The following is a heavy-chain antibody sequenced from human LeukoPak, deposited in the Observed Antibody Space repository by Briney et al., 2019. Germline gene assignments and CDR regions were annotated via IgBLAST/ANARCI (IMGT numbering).Heavy chain of an antibody. CDR3: AIEHDFWSGYYSDSFDY. Sequence: SVKVSCKASGGTFSSYTISWVRQAPGQGLEWMGRIIPILGIANYAQKFQGRVTITADKSTSTAYMELSSLRSEDTAVYYCAIEHDFWSGYYSDSFDYWGQGTLVTVSS. CDR2: IIPILGIA. J-gene: IGHJ4*02. CDR1: GGTFSSYT. D-gene: IGHD3-3*01. V-gene: IGHV1-69*04.